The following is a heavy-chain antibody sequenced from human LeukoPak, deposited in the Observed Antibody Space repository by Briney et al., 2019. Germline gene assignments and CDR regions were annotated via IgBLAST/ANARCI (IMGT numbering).Heavy chain of an antibody. CDR1: GYSFTSYN. Sequence: ASVKVSCKASGYSFTSYNFSWGRLPPGPGLERMGWISVYNGNTTYAQKVQGRVTMTTDTSTSTAYMELRSLRSDDTAVYYCARDVNTMRVIITTGGGFDIWGQGTMVTVSS. J-gene: IGHJ3*02. CDR2: ISVYNGNT. CDR3: ARDVNTMRVIITTGGGFDI. V-gene: IGHV1-18*04. D-gene: IGHD3-22*01.